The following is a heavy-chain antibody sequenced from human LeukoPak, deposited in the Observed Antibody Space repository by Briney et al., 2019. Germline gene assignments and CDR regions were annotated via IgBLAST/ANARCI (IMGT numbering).Heavy chain of an antibody. Sequence: GGSLRLSCAASGFTFSAFWMHWVRHAPGKGLVWVSRINSDGSSTTYADSVKGRFTVSRDNAKNTLYLQMDSLRAEDSAVYYCARGLVHDTSGYYSDYWGQGILVTVSS. J-gene: IGHJ4*02. CDR3: ARGLVHDTSGYYSDY. D-gene: IGHD3-22*01. CDR1: GFTFSAFW. V-gene: IGHV3-74*01. CDR2: INSDGSST.